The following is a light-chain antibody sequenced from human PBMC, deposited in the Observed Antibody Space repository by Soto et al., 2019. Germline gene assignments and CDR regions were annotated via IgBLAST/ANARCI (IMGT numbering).Light chain of an antibody. Sequence: QSVLTQPASVSGSPGRSITISCAGTGSDVGGYKYVSWYQQHPGKAPKLMIYEVSNRPSGVSNRFSGSKSGNTASLTISGLQAEDEADYYCSSYTSTNTYVFGAGTKVTVL. CDR2: EVS. J-gene: IGLJ1*01. CDR3: SSYTSTNTYV. V-gene: IGLV2-14*01. CDR1: GSDVGGYKY.